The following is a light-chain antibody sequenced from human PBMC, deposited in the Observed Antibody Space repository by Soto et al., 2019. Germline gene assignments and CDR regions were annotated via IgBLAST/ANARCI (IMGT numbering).Light chain of an antibody. J-gene: IGKJ2*01. V-gene: IGKV3-20*01. CDR2: GAS. CDR1: HIVSSSY. Sequence: EIVLTQSPGTLSLSPGERATLSCRASHIVSSSYLAWYQQKPGQAPRLLIYGASSRATGIPDRFSGSGSGTDFTLPISRLEPEDFAVYYCQQYGSSPPYTFGQGTRLEIK. CDR3: QQYGSSPPYT.